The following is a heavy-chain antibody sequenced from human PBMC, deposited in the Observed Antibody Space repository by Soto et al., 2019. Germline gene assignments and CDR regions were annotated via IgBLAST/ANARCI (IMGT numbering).Heavy chain of an antibody. CDR1: GDTRTDFS. V-gene: IGHV1-3*01. D-gene: IGHD2-15*01. J-gene: IGHJ6*02. Sequence: ASVKVSCKASGDTRTDFSMHWVRQAPGQRPEWMGWLSVGNGDTKYSQKFQGRVTITRDTSARTAYMELSNLRSEDTAVYYCATSEGDCGGGSCYNYFYYFGMDVWGQGTTVTVSS. CDR3: ATSEGDCGGGSCYNYFYYFGMDV. CDR2: LSVGNGDT.